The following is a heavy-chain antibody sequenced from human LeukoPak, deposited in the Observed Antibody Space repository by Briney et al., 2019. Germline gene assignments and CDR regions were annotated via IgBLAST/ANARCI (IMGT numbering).Heavy chain of an antibody. CDR1: GFTFSNAW. J-gene: IGHJ4*02. V-gene: IGHV3-7*01. D-gene: IGHD1-26*01. Sequence: GGSLRLSCAASGFTFSNAWMSWVRQAPGKGLEWVANIKQDGSEKYYVDSVKGRFTISRDNAKNSLYLQMNSLRAEDTAVYYCARDQYSGSYFDYWGQGTLVTVSS. CDR3: ARDQYSGSYFDY. CDR2: IKQDGSEK.